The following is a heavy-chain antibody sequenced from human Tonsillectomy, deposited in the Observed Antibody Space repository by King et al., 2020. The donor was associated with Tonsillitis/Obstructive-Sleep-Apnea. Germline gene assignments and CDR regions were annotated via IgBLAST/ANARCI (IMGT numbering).Heavy chain of an antibody. J-gene: IGHJ4*02. CDR3: AGEGVVFRAGNSADSDY. V-gene: IGHV3-21*01. CDR1: GFTFSSYS. CDR2: ISSSSSYI. D-gene: IGHD3-10*02. Sequence: VQLVESGGGLVKPGGSLRLSCAASGFTFSSYSMNWVRQAPGKGLEWVSSISSSSSYIYYADSGKGRFTISRDNAKNSLYLQMNSLRAEDTAVYYCAGEGVVFRAGNSADSDYWGQGTLVTVSS.